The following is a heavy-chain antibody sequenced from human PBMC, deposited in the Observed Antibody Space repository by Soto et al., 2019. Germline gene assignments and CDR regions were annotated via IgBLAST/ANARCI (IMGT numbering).Heavy chain of an antibody. Sequence: EVQLVESGGGLVQPGGSLRLSCAASGFTFSSYWMSWVRQAPGKGLEWVANIKQDGSEKYYVDSVKGRFTISRDNAKNSLYLQMNSLRAEDTAVYYCARDQLAVAGTYYFDYWGQGTLVTVSS. V-gene: IGHV3-7*05. CDR2: IKQDGSEK. J-gene: IGHJ4*02. CDR3: ARDQLAVAGTYYFDY. CDR1: GFTFSSYW. D-gene: IGHD6-19*01.